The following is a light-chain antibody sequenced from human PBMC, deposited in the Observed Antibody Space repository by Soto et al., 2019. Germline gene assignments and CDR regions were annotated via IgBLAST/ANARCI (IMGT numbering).Light chain of an antibody. Sequence: DVVMTQTPLSSPVTLGQPASISCRSSQRRVYSDGNPYLSWLQQRPAQPPRLLSYQISHRFSGVPHIFSGSGAGTAFTLKISRVEPEEVALYFCVHFPPLPRTFGQGPKVDIK. CDR2: QIS. V-gene: IGKV2-24*01. J-gene: IGKJ1*01. CDR3: VHFPPLPRT. CDR1: QRRVYSDGNPY.